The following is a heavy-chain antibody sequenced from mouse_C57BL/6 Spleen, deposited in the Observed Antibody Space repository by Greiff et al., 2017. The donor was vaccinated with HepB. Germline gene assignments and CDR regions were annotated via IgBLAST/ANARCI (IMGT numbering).Heavy chain of an antibody. J-gene: IGHJ3*01. Sequence: QVHVKQSGAELVKPGASVKLSCKASGYTFTSYWMHWVKQRPGRGLEWIGRIDPNSGGTKYNEKFKSKATLTVDKPSSTAYMQLSSLTSEDSAVYYCARSAGSNWGFAYWGQGTLVTVSA. D-gene: IGHD4-1*01. CDR2: IDPNSGGT. CDR3: ARSAGSNWGFAY. V-gene: IGHV1-72*01. CDR1: GYTFTSYW.